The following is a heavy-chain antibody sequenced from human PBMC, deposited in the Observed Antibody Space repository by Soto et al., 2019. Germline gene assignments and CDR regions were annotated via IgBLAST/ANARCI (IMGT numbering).Heavy chain of an antibody. D-gene: IGHD2-8*01. J-gene: IGHJ6*02. CDR1: GFTFSNAW. CDR3: TAYCTNGVCHPKIYGMDV. V-gene: IGHV3-15*07. Sequence: GGSLRLSCAASGFTFSNAWMNWVRQAPGKGLEWVGRIKSKTDGGTTDYAAPVKGRFTISRDDSKNTLYLQMNSLKTEDTAVYYCTAYCTNGVCHPKIYGMDVWGQGTTVTVSS. CDR2: IKSKTDGGTT.